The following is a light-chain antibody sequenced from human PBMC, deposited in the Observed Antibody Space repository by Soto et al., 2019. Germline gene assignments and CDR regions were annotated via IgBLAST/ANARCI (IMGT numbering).Light chain of an antibody. CDR1: QSVSSNY. CDR2: SAF. J-gene: IGKJ1*01. Sequence: EIVLTQSPGTLSLSPGERDTLSCRASQSVSSNYLAWYQQKPGQAPRLLIYSAFSRATSIPDRFSGSGSGRDVTLTISRLEPEDFAVYYCQYYGSSPWTFGQGTKVEIK. V-gene: IGKV3-20*01. CDR3: QYYGSSPWT.